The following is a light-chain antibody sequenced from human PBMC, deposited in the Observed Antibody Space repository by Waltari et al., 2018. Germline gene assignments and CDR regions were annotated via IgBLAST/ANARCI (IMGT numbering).Light chain of an antibody. Sequence: EVVLTQSPATLSLSPGETATLSCRASQSVGDSLAWYQQKPGPPPRLLISFASTRATGVPARCSASGSGTDFTLTISSLEPDDFAVYYCQQRNNWPPMTFGQGTRLEI. CDR3: QQRNNWPPMT. CDR1: QSVGDS. V-gene: IGKV3-11*01. J-gene: IGKJ5*01. CDR2: FAS.